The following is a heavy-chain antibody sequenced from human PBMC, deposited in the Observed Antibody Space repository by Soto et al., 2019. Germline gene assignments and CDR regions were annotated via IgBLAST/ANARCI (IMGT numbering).Heavy chain of an antibody. CDR3: AKEMGYSYGYEYYFDY. CDR1: GFTFSSYA. CDR2: ISGSGGST. Sequence: EVQLLESGGGLVQPGGSLRLSCAASGFTFSSYAMSWVRQAPGKGLEWVSTISGSGGSTYYADSVKGRFTISRDNSKNTLYLQMNSLRAEETAIYYCAKEMGYSYGYEYYFDYWGQGTLVTVSS. V-gene: IGHV3-23*01. J-gene: IGHJ4*02. D-gene: IGHD5-18*01.